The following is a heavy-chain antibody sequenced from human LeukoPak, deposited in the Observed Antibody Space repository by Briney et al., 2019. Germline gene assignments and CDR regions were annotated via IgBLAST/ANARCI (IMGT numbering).Heavy chain of an antibody. J-gene: IGHJ2*01. CDR3: ARNQEAMVRGSRNNWYFDL. D-gene: IGHD3-10*01. V-gene: IGHV4-39*01. CDR2: IYYSGST. Sequence: SETLSLTCTVSGGSISSYYWGWIRQPLGKGLEWIGSIYYSGSTYYNPSLKSRVTISVDTSKNQFSLKLSSVTAADTAVYYCARNQEAMVRGSRNNWYFDLWGRGTLVTVSS. CDR1: GGSISSYY.